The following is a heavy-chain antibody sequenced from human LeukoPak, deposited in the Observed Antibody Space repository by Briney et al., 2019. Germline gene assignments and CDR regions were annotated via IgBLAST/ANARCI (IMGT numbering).Heavy chain of an antibody. J-gene: IGHJ4*02. Sequence: PGGSLRLSCAASGFTFSSYGMHWVCQAPGKGLEWVAVIWYDGSDKYYADSAKGRFTISRDNSRNTLYLQMNSLRAEDTAVYYCAKDQTAFGIAAAGSLIGYWGQGTLVTVSS. V-gene: IGHV3-33*06. CDR2: IWYDGSDK. CDR1: GFTFSSYG. CDR3: AKDQTAFGIAAAGSLIGY. D-gene: IGHD6-13*01.